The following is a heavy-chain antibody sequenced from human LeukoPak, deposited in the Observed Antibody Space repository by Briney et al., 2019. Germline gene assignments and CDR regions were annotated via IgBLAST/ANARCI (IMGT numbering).Heavy chain of an antibody. CDR1: GFTFSSYW. J-gene: IGHJ4*02. D-gene: IGHD4/OR15-4a*01. Sequence: GGSLRLSCAASGFTFSSYWMSWVRQAPGKGLEWVANIKHDGSAKYYVDSVQGRFTISRDNAKNSLYLQMNSPRAEDTAVFYCARVNGANDYWGQGTLVTVSS. V-gene: IGHV3-7*01. CDR3: ARVNGANDY. CDR2: IKHDGSAK.